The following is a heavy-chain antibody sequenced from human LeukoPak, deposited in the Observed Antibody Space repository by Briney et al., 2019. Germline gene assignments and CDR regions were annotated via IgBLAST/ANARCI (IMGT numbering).Heavy chain of an antibody. J-gene: IGHJ4*02. D-gene: IGHD3-3*01. Sequence: ASVKVSCKASGGTFSSYTISWVRQAPGQGLEWMGWISAYNGNTNYAQKLQGRVTMTTDTSTSTAYMELRSLRSDDTAVYYCARDLRIWSGYNIDYWGQGTLVTVSS. CDR3: ARDLRIWSGYNIDY. CDR1: GGTFSSYT. CDR2: ISAYNGNT. V-gene: IGHV1-18*01.